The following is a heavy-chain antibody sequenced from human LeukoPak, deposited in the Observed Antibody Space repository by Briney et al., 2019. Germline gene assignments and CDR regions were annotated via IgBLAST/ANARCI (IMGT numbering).Heavy chain of an antibody. J-gene: IGHJ4*02. D-gene: IGHD2-2*01. V-gene: IGHV1-18*04. Sequence: ASVKVSCKASGYTFTSYGISWVRQAPGQGLEWMGGISAYNGKTNYAQKLQGRVTMTTDKSTSTAYMELRSLRSDDTAVYYCACVSPCGSSTSCYVGYYWGQGTLVTVSS. CDR1: GYTFTSYG. CDR3: ACVSPCGSSTSCYVGYY. CDR2: ISAYNGKT.